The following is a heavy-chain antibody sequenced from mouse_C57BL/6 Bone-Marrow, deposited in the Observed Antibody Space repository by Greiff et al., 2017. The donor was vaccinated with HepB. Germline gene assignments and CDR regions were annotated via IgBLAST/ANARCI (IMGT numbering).Heavy chain of an antibody. CDR3: ARGGGQGYYFDY. CDR1: GFTFSDYY. D-gene: IGHD3-3*01. J-gene: IGHJ2*01. V-gene: IGHV5-16*01. CDR2: INYDGSST. Sequence: EVKLMESEGGLVQPGSSMKLSCTASGFTFSDYYMAWVRQVPEKGLEWVANINYDGSSTYYLDSLKSRFIISRDNAKNILYLQMSSLKSEDTATYYCARGGGQGYYFDYWGQGTTLTVSS.